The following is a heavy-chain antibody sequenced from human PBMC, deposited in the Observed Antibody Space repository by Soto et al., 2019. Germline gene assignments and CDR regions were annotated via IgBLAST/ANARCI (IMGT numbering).Heavy chain of an antibody. J-gene: IGHJ6*02. CDR3: AKDLVEPPFPDSHASIAAAGTDRHVVYYYGMDV. Sequence: GGSLILSCAASGFTFSSYAMSWVRQAPGKGLEWVSAISGSGGSTYYADSVKGRFTISRDNSKNTLYLQMNSLRAEDTAVYYCAKDLVEPPFPDSHASIAAAGTDRHVVYYYGMDVWGQGTTVTVSS. D-gene: IGHD6-13*01. CDR2: ISGSGGST. CDR1: GFTFSSYA. V-gene: IGHV3-23*01.